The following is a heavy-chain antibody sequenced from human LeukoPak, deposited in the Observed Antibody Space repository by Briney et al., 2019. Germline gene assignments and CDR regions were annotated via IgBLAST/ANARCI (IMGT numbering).Heavy chain of an antibody. CDR1: GGSFSGYY. Sequence: PSETLSLTCAVYGGSFSGYYWSWIRQPPGKGLEWIGEINHSGSTNYNPSLKSRVTISVDTSKNQFSLKLSSVTAADTAVYYCAREVVVVPAAILGYYYYYMDVWGKGTTVTVSS. CDR3: AREVVVVPAAILGYYYYYMDV. V-gene: IGHV4-34*01. D-gene: IGHD2-2*01. CDR2: INHSGST. J-gene: IGHJ6*03.